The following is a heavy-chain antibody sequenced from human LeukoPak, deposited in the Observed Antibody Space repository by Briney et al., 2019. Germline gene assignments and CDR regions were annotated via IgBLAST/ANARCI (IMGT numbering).Heavy chain of an antibody. Sequence: SETLSLTCAVSGGSLSGYYWSWIRQPPGKGLEWVGYIYYSGSTNYNPSLKSRVTISVDTSKNQFSLKLSSVTAADTAVYYCARVRGMVYFDYWGQGTLVTVSS. CDR2: IYYSGST. V-gene: IGHV4-59*01. CDR3: ARVRGMVYFDY. D-gene: IGHD2-8*01. J-gene: IGHJ4*02. CDR1: GGSLSGYY.